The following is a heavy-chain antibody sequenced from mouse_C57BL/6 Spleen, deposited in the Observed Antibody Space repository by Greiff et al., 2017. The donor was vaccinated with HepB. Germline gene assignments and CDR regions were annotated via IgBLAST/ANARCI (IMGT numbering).Heavy chain of an antibody. CDR2: ISGGGGNT. V-gene: IGHV5-9*01. CDR3: ARHMSNSDAMDY. CDR1: GFTFSSYT. J-gene: IGHJ4*01. Sequence: EVQGVESGGGLVKPGGSLKLSCAASGFTFSSYTMSWVRQTPEKRLEWVATISGGGGNTYYPDSVKGRFTISRDNAKNTLYLQMSSLRSEDTALYYCARHMSNSDAMDYWGQGTSVTVSS. D-gene: IGHD2-5*01.